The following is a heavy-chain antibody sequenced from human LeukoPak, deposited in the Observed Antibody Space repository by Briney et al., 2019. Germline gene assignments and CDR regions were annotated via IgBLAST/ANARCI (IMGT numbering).Heavy chain of an antibody. J-gene: IGHJ4*02. CDR1: GYTLSDFG. D-gene: IGHD6-19*01. CDR3: TREGGSGWAPFDY. V-gene: IGHV1-18*01. CDR2: VTAFTDDT. Sequence: ASVKVSCKASGYTLSDFGINWVRHAPGQGLEWVGWVTAFTDDTKSAQKFQGRVTMTTDTSTNTAYLELRSLRSDDTAVYFCTREGGSGWAPFDYWGQGTLVTVSS.